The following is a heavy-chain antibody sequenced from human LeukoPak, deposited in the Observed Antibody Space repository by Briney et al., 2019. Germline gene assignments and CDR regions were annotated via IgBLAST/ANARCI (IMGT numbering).Heavy chain of an antibody. CDR2: ISSSGSII. CDR1: GFSFSSYE. J-gene: IGHJ4*02. V-gene: IGHV3-48*03. CDR3: ARVHYNTAMVDIDY. Sequence: PGGSLRLSCAASGFSFSSYEMNWVRQAPGKGLEWVSYISSSGSIIYYADFVKGRFTISRDNAKNSLYLQMNSLRAEDTAVYYCARVHYNTAMVDIDYWGQGTLVTVSS. D-gene: IGHD5-18*01.